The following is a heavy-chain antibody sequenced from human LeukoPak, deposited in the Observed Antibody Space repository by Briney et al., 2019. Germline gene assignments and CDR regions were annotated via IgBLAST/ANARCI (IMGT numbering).Heavy chain of an antibody. D-gene: IGHD6-19*01. V-gene: IGHV4-34*01. Sequence: SETLSLTCAVYGGSFSDYYWSWIRQPPGKGLEWIGEINHSGSTNYNPSLKSRVTISVDTSKNQFSLKLSSVTAADTAVYYCARGRRAGIAVAGTKRRGYYFDYWGQGTLVTVSS. CDR2: INHSGST. CDR1: GGSFSDYY. J-gene: IGHJ4*02. CDR3: ARGRRAGIAVAGTKRRGYYFDY.